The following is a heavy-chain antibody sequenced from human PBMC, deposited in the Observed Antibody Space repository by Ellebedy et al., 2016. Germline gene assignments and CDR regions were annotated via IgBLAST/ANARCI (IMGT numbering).Heavy chain of an antibody. J-gene: IGHJ5*02. V-gene: IGHV3-30*18. CDR3: SKGPRFEDWFEP. Sequence: GESLKISCTASGFNFDVCGMHWVRQAPAKGLEWVALISFDGKTKYYADSVRGRFAISRDNSKKTLYLEMHSLRGADTAIYYCSKGPRFEDWFEPWGQGTLVTVS. CDR2: ISFDGKTK. CDR1: GFNFDVCG.